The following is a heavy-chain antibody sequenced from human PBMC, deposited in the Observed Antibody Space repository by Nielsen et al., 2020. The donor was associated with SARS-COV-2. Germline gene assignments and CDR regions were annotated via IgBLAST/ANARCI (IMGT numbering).Heavy chain of an antibody. V-gene: IGHV1-2*02. CDR3: ARDSSNYYDSSLGWFDP. CDR1: GYTFTGYY. J-gene: IGHJ5*02. D-gene: IGHD3-22*01. Sequence: ASVKVSCKASGYTFTGYYMHWVRQAPGQGLEWMGWINSNSGGTNYAQKFQGRVTMTRDTSISTAYMELSRLRSDDTAVYYCARDSSNYYDSSLGWFDPWGQGTLVTVSS. CDR2: INSNSGGT.